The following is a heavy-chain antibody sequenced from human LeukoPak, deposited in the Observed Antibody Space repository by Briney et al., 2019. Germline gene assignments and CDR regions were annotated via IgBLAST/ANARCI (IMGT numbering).Heavy chain of an antibody. CDR1: GFTFSNYW. D-gene: IGHD3-22*01. CDR3: ARNRQWLLADY. V-gene: IGHV3-7*04. Sequence: PGGSLRLSCAASGFTFSNYWMSWVRQAPGKGLEWVANTKQDETEKHYADSVKGRLTISRDNAQNSLYLQMNSLRAEDTAVYFCARNRQWLLADYWGQGTVVTVSS. J-gene: IGHJ4*02. CDR2: TKQDETEK.